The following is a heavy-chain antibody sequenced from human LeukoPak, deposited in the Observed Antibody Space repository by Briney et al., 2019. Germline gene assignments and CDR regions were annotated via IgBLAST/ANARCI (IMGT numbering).Heavy chain of an antibody. CDR3: AGRKGGSFDP. V-gene: IGHV4-39*07. CDR2: IYYSGST. J-gene: IGHJ5*02. D-gene: IGHD5-12*01. Sequence: SETLSLTCTVSGGSISSSSYYWGWIRQPPGKGLEWIGSIYYSGSTYYNPSLKSRVTISVDTSKNQFSLRLSSVTAADTAVYYCAGRKGGSFDPWGQGTLVTVSS. CDR1: GGSISSSSYY.